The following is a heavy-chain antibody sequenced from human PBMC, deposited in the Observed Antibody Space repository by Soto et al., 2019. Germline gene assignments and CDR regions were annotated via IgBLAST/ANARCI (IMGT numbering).Heavy chain of an antibody. Sequence: EVQLVESGGGLVQPGGSLRLSCAASGFTFSNYWMHWVRQSPGKGLVWVSRIKFDGSNTDYADSVKGRFIISRDNAKNTLYLQMNSLRAEDTTLYYCARGVPNYYSMDVWGQGTTFTVSS. CDR2: IKFDGSNT. J-gene: IGHJ6*02. CDR1: GFTFSNYW. V-gene: IGHV3-74*01. CDR3: ARGVPNYYSMDV.